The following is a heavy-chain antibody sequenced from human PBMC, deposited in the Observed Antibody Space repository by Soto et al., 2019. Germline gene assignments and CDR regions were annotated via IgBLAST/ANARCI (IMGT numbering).Heavy chain of an antibody. CDR3: AKDGGPVYCNSPGCSAKHFDY. Sequence: QVQLVESGGGVVQPGRSLRLSCAASGFTFSHYGMHWVRQAPGKGLEWVAIISYDGDNEYYADSVRGRFTISRDNSKNPLYLQTSRLRHEDTAVYYCAKDGGPVYCNSPGCSAKHFDYWGQGTLVTVSS. CDR2: ISYDGDNE. D-gene: IGHD2-2*01. V-gene: IGHV3-30*18. J-gene: IGHJ4*02. CDR1: GFTFSHYG.